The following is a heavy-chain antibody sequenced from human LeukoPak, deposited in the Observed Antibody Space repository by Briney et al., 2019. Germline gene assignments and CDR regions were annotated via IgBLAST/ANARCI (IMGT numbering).Heavy chain of an antibody. D-gene: IGHD5-12*01. CDR3: ARLAARLSWFDP. V-gene: IGHV4-38-2*02. CDR1: GYSISSGYY. CDR2: IYHSGST. Sequence: SSETLSLTCTVSGYSISSGYYWGWIRQPPGKGLEWIGSIYHSGSTYYNPSLKSRVTIFVDTSKNQFSLKVRSVTAADTAVYYCARLAARLSWFDPWGQGTLVTVSS. J-gene: IGHJ5*02.